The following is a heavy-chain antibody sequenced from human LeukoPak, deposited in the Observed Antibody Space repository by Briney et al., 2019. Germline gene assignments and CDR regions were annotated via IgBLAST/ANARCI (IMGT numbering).Heavy chain of an antibody. Sequence: WIRQPPGKGLEWVSAISGSGGSTYYADSVKGRFTISRDNSKNTLYLQMNSLRAEDTAVYYCAKQGSSWSNAFDIWGQGTMVTVSS. D-gene: IGHD6-13*01. CDR3: AKQGSSWSNAFDI. CDR2: ISGSGGST. V-gene: IGHV3-23*01. J-gene: IGHJ3*02.